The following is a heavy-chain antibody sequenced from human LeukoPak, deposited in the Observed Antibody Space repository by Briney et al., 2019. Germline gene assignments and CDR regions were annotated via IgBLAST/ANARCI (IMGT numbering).Heavy chain of an antibody. Sequence: GQPLKISCKVSGTSFTTYWIGWVRQTPGQVPERLGIIYPGESCTRYSPAFQGLVAISADKSISTAYLQWSSPKASDTAMYYCARRDRAMIYFDYWGQGALVTVSS. CDR1: GTSFTTYW. CDR2: IYPGESCT. CDR3: ARRDRAMIYFDY. D-gene: IGHD5-18*01. V-gene: IGHV5-51*01. J-gene: IGHJ4*02.